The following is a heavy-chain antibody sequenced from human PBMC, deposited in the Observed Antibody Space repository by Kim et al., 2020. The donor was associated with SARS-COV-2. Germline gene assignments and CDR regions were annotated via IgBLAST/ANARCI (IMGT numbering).Heavy chain of an antibody. J-gene: IGHJ4*02. Sequence: SGSSTPYYADSGKGRFTISRANAKNSLYLQMTSLRAEDTAVYYCAGRLDYWGQGALVTVSS. CDR2: SGSSTP. V-gene: IGHV3-48*01. CDR3: AGRLDY.